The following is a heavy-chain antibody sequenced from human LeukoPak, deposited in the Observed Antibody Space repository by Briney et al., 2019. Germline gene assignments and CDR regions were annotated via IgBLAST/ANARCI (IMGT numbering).Heavy chain of an antibody. CDR1: GFTFSNYW. CDR3: VRGRGSYFLDY. J-gene: IGHJ4*02. Sequence: GGSLRLSCAASGFTFSNYWLSWVRQAPGKGLEWVANIKQDGSEKDYVDSVKGRFTISRDNAKNSLYLQMNSLSPEDTSVYYCVRGRGSYFLDYWGQGTLVTVSS. V-gene: IGHV3-7*01. CDR2: IKQDGSEK. D-gene: IGHD1-26*01.